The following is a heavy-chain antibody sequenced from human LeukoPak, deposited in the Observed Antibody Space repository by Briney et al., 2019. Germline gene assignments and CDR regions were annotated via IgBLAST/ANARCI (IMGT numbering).Heavy chain of an antibody. V-gene: IGHV3-30*02. D-gene: IGHD5-24*01. CDR1: GFTFSYYG. J-gene: IGHJ4*02. CDR2: IRYDGNDK. CDR3: AKDEGWLQNTYYYFDY. Sequence: PGGSLRLSCAASGFTFSYYGMHWVRQAPGKGLEWVAFIRYDGNDKFYSESVKGRFTISRDNSKNTLYLQMNSLRAEDTAVYYCAKDEGWLQNTYYYFDYWGQGTLVTVSS.